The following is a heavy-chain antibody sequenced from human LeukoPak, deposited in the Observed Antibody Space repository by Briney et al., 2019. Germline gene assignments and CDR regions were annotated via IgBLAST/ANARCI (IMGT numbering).Heavy chain of an antibody. CDR2: INHSGST. CDR1: GGSFSGYY. V-gene: IGHV4-34*01. Sequence: SETLSLTCAVYGGSFSGYYWSWIRQPPGKGLEWIGEINHSGSTNYNPSLKSRVTISVDTSKNQFSLKLSSVTAADTAVYYCARIPFDSSGYFFDAFDIWGQGTMVTVSS. D-gene: IGHD3-22*01. CDR3: ARIPFDSSGYFFDAFDI. J-gene: IGHJ3*02.